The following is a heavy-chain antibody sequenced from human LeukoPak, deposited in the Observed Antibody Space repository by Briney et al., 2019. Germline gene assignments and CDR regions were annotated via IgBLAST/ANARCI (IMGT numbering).Heavy chain of an antibody. D-gene: IGHD3-10*01. Sequence: GGSLRLSCAASGFTFSSYGMHWVRQAPGKGLEWVAVISYDGSNKYYADSVKGRFTISRDNSKNTPYLQMNSLRAEDTAVYYCAKDITQYYYGSGSDYWGQGTLVTVSS. J-gene: IGHJ4*02. CDR3: AKDITQYYYGSGSDY. CDR2: ISYDGSNK. CDR1: GFTFSSYG. V-gene: IGHV3-30*18.